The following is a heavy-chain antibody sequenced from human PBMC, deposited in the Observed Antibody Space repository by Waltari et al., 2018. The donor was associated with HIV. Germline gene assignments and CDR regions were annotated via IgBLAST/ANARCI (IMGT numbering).Heavy chain of an antibody. CDR3: ATTHGSGDFDNDFDY. Sequence: EVQLVESGGGWVQPGGSLTLTCEASGFTFTFYWLSWVRQAPGEGMEWGDNRNQAGTERHYVDSVKGRFTISRDNGKTSLFPQMNSLGVEDKAVYYCATTHGSGDFDNDFDYWGQGTLV. V-gene: IGHV3-7*01. D-gene: IGHD3-10*01. CDR1: GFTFTFYW. CDR2: RNQAGTER. J-gene: IGHJ4*02.